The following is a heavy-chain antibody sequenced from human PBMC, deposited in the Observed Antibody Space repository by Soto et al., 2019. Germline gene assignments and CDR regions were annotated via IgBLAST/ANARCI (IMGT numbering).Heavy chain of an antibody. CDR2: MNPNSGNT. Sequence: ASVKVSCKASGYTFTSYDINWVRQATGQGLEWMGWMNPNSGNTGYAQKFQGRVTMTRNTSISTAYMELSSLRSEDTAVYYCARGLGYCTNGVCTDWYFDLWGRGTLVTVSS. CDR1: GYTFTSYD. CDR3: ARGLGYCTNGVCTDWYFDL. D-gene: IGHD2-8*01. J-gene: IGHJ2*01. V-gene: IGHV1-8*01.